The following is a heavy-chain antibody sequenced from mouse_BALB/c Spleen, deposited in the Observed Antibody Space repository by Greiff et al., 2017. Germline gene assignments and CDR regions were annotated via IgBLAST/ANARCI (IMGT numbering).Heavy chain of an antibody. D-gene: IGHD3-1*01. CDR2: ISDGGSYT. V-gene: IGHV5-4*02. CDR3: ARRGLLGAMDY. Sequence: EVKVEESGGGLVKPGGSLKLSCAASGFTFSDYYMYWVRQTPEKRLEWVATISDGGSYTYYPDSVKGRFTISRDNAKNNLYLQMSSLKSEDTAMYYCARRGLLGAMDYWGQGTSVTVSS. CDR1: GFTFSDYY. J-gene: IGHJ4*01.